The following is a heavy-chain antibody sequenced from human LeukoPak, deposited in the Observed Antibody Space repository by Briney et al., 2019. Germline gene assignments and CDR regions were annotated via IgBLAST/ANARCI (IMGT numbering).Heavy chain of an antibody. Sequence: SETLSLTCSVSGGSFSSYYWSWIRQPPGKGLEWIGYMYYSGSINYNPSLKSRVTISIDTSRNQFSLKLSSVTAADTAVCYCATYHFRGDTSHYFDYWGQGTLVTVSS. CDR1: GGSFSSYY. CDR3: ATYHFRGDTSHYFDY. J-gene: IGHJ4*02. V-gene: IGHV4-59*01. D-gene: IGHD3-10*02. CDR2: MYYSGSI.